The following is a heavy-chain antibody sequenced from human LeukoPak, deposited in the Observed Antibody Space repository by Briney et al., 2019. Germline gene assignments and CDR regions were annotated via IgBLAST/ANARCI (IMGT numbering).Heavy chain of an antibody. J-gene: IGHJ1*01. CDR3: ARDLWFMDVSAFQQ. CDR1: GYSIRLGY. Sequence: SETLSLTCAVSGYSIRLGYWGWIRQPPGKGLEWIGTFSHSGNTYYNPSLKSRVTISVDTSKNHFSLKLSSVTAADTAVYYCARDLWFMDVSAFQQWGQGTLVTVSS. D-gene: IGHD3-10*01. CDR2: FSHSGNT. V-gene: IGHV4-38-2*02.